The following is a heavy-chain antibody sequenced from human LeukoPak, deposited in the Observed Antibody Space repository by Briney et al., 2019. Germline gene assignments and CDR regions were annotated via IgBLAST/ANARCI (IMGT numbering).Heavy chain of an antibody. CDR1: GINVTSNY. D-gene: IGHD4-17*01. V-gene: IGHV3-53*01. J-gene: IGHJ4*02. Sequence: GGSLRLSCAASGINVTSNYMTWVRQAPGKGLEWVSVLYTSDYTYYADSVKGRFTISRDNSKNTLYLQMDSLRVEDTATYFCARGAVTRDFDFWGQGVLVIVPS. CDR3: ARGAVTRDFDF. CDR2: LYTSDYT.